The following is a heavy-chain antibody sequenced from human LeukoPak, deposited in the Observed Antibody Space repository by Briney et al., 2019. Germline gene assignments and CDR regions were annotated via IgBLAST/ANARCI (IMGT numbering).Heavy chain of an antibody. V-gene: IGHV1-2*02. D-gene: IGHD4-17*01. CDR2: INPNSGGT. J-gene: IGHJ4*02. CDR1: GYTFTAYS. Sequence: GASVKVSCKASGYTFTAYSMHWVRQAPGQGLEWMGWINPNSGGTNYAQKFQGRVSMTRDTSISTAYMDLSRLTSDDTAVYYCASVLSLTTVTTYSPYDYWGQGTLVTVSS. CDR3: ASVLSLTTVTTYSPYDY.